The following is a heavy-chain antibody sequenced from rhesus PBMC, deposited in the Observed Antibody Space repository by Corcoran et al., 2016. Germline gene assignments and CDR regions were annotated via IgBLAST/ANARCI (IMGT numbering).Heavy chain of an antibody. J-gene: IGHJ4*01. CDR1: GFSFSDYS. V-gene: IGHV3S18*01. CDR3: ARGPSGWYGGY. D-gene: IGHD6-31*01. CDR2: SSYTGGST. Sequence: EVQLVESGGGLAKPGGSLRLSCAASGFSFSDYSLYWFPPDPGMGLELVSGSSYTGGSTYYAYAVKGRFTISRENAKNTLYLQMDSLRAEDTAVYYCARGPSGWYGGYWGQGVLVTVSS.